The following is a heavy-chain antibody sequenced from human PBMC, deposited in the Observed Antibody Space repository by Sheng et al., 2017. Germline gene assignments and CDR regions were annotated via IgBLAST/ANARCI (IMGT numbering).Heavy chain of an antibody. CDR2: IIPILGLA. CDR1: GGTFSSYT. Sequence: QVQLVQSGAELKKPGSSVRVSCKASGGTFSSYTFSWVRQAPGQGLEWMGDIIPILGLANYAQKLQGRLTNIADKSTNTAYMELSSLTSEDTAVYYCVTDQGGFFDPWGQGTLVTVSS. CDR3: VTDQGGFFDP. J-gene: IGHJ5*02. V-gene: IGHV1-69*10. D-gene: IGHD3-16*01.